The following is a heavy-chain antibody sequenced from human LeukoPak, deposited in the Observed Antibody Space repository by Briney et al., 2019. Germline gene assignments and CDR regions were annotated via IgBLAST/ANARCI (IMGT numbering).Heavy chain of an antibody. Sequence: GGSLRLSCAASGFTFSSSAMSWVRQVPGKGLEWVSGISASGGSTNYADSVRGRFTISRDNSKNTLYLRMNSLRAEDTAVYYCARGLWWSKYYFDYWGQGTLVTVSS. CDR3: ARGLWWSKYYFDY. CDR1: GFTFSSSA. J-gene: IGHJ4*02. D-gene: IGHD2-21*01. V-gene: IGHV3-23*01. CDR2: ISASGGST.